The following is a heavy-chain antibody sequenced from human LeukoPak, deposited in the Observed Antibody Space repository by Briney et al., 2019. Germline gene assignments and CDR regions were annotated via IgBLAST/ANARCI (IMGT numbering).Heavy chain of an antibody. D-gene: IGHD4-17*01. J-gene: IGHJ4*02. CDR3: ARGGGSSDYGDYFDY. Sequence: GGSLRLSCAASGFTFSSYAMHWVRQAPGKGLEWVAVISYDGSNKYYADSVKGRFTISRDNSKNTLYLQMNSLRAEDTAVYYCARGGGSSDYGDYFDYWGQGTLVTVSS. V-gene: IGHV3-30-3*01. CDR2: ISYDGSNK. CDR1: GFTFSSYA.